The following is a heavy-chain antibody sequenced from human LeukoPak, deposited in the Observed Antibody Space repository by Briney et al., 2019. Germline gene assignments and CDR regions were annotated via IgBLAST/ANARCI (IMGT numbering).Heavy chain of an antibody. D-gene: IGHD3-22*01. CDR2: ISSRSNYI. V-gene: IGHV3-21*05. CDR1: GFTFSSYE. Sequence: PGGSLRLSCAASGFTFSSYEMNWVRQAPGKGLEWVSYISSRSNYIYLADSLKGRFTISRDNAKNSLYLQMNSLRAEDTAMYYCARDRAVYSDSRGYYPDAFDIWGQGTMVTVSS. CDR3: ARDRAVYSDSRGYYPDAFDI. J-gene: IGHJ3*02.